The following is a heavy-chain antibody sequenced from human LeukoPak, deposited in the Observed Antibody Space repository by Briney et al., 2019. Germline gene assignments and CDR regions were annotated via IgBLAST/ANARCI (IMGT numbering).Heavy chain of an antibody. D-gene: IGHD3-10*01. CDR1: GFTFSSYS. Sequence: GGSLRLSCADSGFTFSSYSMNWVRQAPGKGLEWVSSISSSSSYIYYADSVKGRFTISRDNAKNSLYLQMNSLRAEDTAVYYCARGYYGSGSYYKYWGQGTLVTVSS. J-gene: IGHJ4*02. CDR3: ARGYYGSGSYYKY. V-gene: IGHV3-21*01. CDR2: ISSSSSYI.